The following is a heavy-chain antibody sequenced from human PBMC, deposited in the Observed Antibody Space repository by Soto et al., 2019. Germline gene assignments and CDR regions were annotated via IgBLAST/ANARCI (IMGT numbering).Heavy chain of an antibody. J-gene: IGHJ3*02. CDR3: AADLYCSGGSCYRIDAFDI. Sequence: QMQLVQSGPEVKQPGTSVKVSCKASGFTFTSSAVQWVRQASGQRLEWRGWIVVDSGNTNYAQKFQEKVTSTRELSTSTSYVELSSRRSEDTAVYSGAADLYCSGGSCYRIDAFDIWGQGTMVTVSS. CDR1: GFTFTSSA. D-gene: IGHD2-15*01. CDR2: IVVDSGNT. V-gene: IGHV1-58*01.